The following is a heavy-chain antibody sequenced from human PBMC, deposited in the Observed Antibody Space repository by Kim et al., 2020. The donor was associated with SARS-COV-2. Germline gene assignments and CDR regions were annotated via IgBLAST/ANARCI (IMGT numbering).Heavy chain of an antibody. Sequence: TYYAGAGKGRFTISRDNSKNTLDLQMNSLRAEDTAVYSCARDVRGTRAFDVWGQGTLVAVSS. V-gene: IGHV3-23*01. CDR2: T. CDR3: ARDVRGTRAFDV. D-gene: IGHD1-1*01. J-gene: IGHJ3*01.